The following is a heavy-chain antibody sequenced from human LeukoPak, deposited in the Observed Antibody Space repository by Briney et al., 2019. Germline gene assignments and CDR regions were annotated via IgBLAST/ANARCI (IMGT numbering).Heavy chain of an antibody. CDR2: IIPILGIA. J-gene: IGHJ4*02. Sequence: GASVKVSCKASGGTFSSYAISWVRQAPGQGPEWMGRIIPILGIANYAQKFQGRVTITADKSTSTAYMELSSLRSEDTAVYYCAEDQFGSGYFDYWGQGTLVTVSS. D-gene: IGHD3-10*01. V-gene: IGHV1-69*04. CDR1: GGTFSSYA. CDR3: AEDQFGSGYFDY.